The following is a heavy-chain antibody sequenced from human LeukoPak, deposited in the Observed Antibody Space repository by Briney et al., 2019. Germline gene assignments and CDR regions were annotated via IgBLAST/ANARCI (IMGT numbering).Heavy chain of an antibody. CDR3: ARHRSAAAAAFDY. CDR2: IYYSGST. D-gene: IGHD6-13*01. J-gene: IGHJ4*02. Sequence: SETLSLTCTVSGGSISSSSYYWGWIRQPPGKGLEWIESIYYSGSTYYNPSLKSRVTISVDTSKNQFSLKLSSVTAADTAVYYCARHRSAAAAAFDYWGQGTLVTVSS. CDR1: GGSISSSSYY. V-gene: IGHV4-39*07.